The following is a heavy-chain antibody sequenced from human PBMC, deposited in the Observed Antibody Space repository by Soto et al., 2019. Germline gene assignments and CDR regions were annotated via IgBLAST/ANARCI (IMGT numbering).Heavy chain of an antibody. Sequence: QVQLVQSGAEVKKPGSSVKVSCKASGGTFSNYAITWVRQAPGQGLEWLGRIIPIFGTANYAQKFQGRVKITADESTTTAYMELGSLRSDDTAVYYCAKEGGRGGYFGNWFDPWGQGTLVTVSS. V-gene: IGHV1-69*15. CDR2: IIPIFGTA. CDR3: AKEGGRGGYFGNWFDP. CDR1: GGTFSNYA. D-gene: IGHD1-26*01. J-gene: IGHJ5*02.